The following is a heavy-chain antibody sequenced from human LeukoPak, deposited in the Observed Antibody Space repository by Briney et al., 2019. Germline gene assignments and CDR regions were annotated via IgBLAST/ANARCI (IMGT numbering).Heavy chain of an antibody. V-gene: IGHV3-48*03. Sequence: GGSLRLSCAASGFTFSVYEMIWVRQAPGKGLEWVSYIISNGRTIYYADSVKGRFNLSRDNAKNSLYLQMSSLRAEDTAVYYCARRLFGVAAGWGQGTLVSVSS. CDR3: ARRLFGVAAG. J-gene: IGHJ4*02. CDR1: GFTFSVYE. D-gene: IGHD3-3*01. CDR2: IISNGRTI.